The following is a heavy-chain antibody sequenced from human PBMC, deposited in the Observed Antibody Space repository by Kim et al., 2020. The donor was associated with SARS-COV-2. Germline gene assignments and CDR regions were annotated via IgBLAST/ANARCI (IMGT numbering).Heavy chain of an antibody. Sequence: SETLSLTCTVSGGSISSYYWSWIRQPPGKGLEWIGYIYYSGSTNYNPSLKSRVTISVDTSKNQFSLKLSSVTAADTAVYYCAGAPYDILTGYYNVISAFDIWGQGTMVTVSS. CDR2: IYYSGST. CDR3: AGAPYDILTGYYNVISAFDI. CDR1: GGSISSYY. V-gene: IGHV4-59*13. J-gene: IGHJ3*02. D-gene: IGHD3-9*01.